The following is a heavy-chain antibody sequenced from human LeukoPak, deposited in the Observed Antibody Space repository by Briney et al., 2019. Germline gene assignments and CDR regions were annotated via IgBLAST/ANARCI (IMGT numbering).Heavy chain of an antibody. Sequence: PGGSLRLSCAASGFTFSSYGMHWVRQAPGKGLEWVAFIRYDGSNKYYADSVKGRFTISRDNSKNTLYLQMNSLRAEDTAVYYCAKDLTGDSSSSQFSHYYYMDVWGKGTTVTVSS. J-gene: IGHJ6*03. CDR1: GFTFSSYG. D-gene: IGHD6-6*01. V-gene: IGHV3-30*02. CDR2: IRYDGSNK. CDR3: AKDLTGDSSSSQFSHYYYMDV.